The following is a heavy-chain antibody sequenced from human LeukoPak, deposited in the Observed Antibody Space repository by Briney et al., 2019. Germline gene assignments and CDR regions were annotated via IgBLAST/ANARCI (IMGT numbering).Heavy chain of an antibody. CDR2: VYYDGSA. Sequence: LRLSCAASGFTFSSYAMSWVRQAPGKGLEWIGYVYYDGSAYYNPSLESRVTISEDASKNQFSLKLTSVTAADTAVYYCASFPSRSSWYDFDYWGQGTLVTVSS. J-gene: IGHJ4*02. V-gene: IGHV4-31*02. CDR3: ASFPSRSSWYDFDY. D-gene: IGHD6-13*01. CDR1: GFTFSSYA.